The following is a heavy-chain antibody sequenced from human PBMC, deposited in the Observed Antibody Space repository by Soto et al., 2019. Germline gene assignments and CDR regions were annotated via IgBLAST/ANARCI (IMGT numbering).Heavy chain of an antibody. CDR3: ARDNGIAGSFDP. CDR1: GFTFSSYS. Sequence: GGSLRLSCAASGFTFSSYSMHWVRQAPGKGLEWVSYISFSSTTIYYADYVTGRFTISRDNAKHSLYLQMNGLSAEDTAAYYCARDNGIAGSFDPWGQGTLVIAYS. V-gene: IGHV3-48*04. CDR2: ISFSSTTI. J-gene: IGHJ5*02.